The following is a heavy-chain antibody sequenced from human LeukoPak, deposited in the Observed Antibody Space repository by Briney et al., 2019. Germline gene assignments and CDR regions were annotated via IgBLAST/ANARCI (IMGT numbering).Heavy chain of an antibody. CDR2: IIPIFGTA. CDR3: ARVDCSSTSCYQVSAFDI. V-gene: IGHV1-69*05. Sequence: GASVKVSCKASGGTFSSYAISWVRQAPGQGLEWMGGIIPIFGTANYAQKFQGRVTITTDESTSTAYMELSSLRSEDTAVYYCARVDCSSTSCYQVSAFDIWGQGTMVTVSS. J-gene: IGHJ3*02. CDR1: GGTFSSYA. D-gene: IGHD2-2*01.